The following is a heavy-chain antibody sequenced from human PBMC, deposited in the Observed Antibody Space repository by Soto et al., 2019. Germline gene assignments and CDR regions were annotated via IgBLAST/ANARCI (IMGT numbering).Heavy chain of an antibody. CDR2: IYYSGST. Sequence: QVQLQESGPGLVKPSQTLSLTCTVSGGSISSGGYYWSWIRQHPGKGLEWIGYIYYSGSTYYNPSPKSRVTIRVETSKNPFSLKLSSVTGAGPGVYVWAGVVGIMVYAHGTNRFDPWGQGTLVTVSS. J-gene: IGHJ5*02. D-gene: IGHD2-8*01. CDR3: AGVVGIMVYAHGTNRFDP. V-gene: IGHV4-31*03. CDR1: GGSISSGGYY.